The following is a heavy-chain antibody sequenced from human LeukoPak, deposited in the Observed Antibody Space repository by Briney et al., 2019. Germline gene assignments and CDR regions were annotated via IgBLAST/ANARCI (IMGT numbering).Heavy chain of an antibody. D-gene: IGHD3-10*01. J-gene: IGHJ1*01. CDR2: IYHSGST. Sequence: SETLSLTCAVSGGSISSGGYSWSWIRQPPGKGLEWIGYIYHSGSTYYNPSLKSRVTISVDRSKNQFSLKLSSVTAADTAVYYCARVETFGEAEAEYFQHWGQGTLVAVSS. CDR1: GGSISSGGYS. V-gene: IGHV4-30-2*01. CDR3: ARVETFGEAEAEYFQH.